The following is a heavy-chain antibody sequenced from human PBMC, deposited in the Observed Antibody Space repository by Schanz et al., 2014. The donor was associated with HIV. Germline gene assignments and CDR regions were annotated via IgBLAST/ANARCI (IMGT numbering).Heavy chain of an antibody. V-gene: IGHV3-30*18. Sequence: VQLLESGGGLVQPGGSLRVSCAASGFTFSSYGMHWVRQAPGKGLEWVAVISYDGSNKYYADSVKGRFTISRDNSKNTLYLQMNSLRAEDTAVYYCAKDQGYDFWSGYYNYYDMDVWGQGTTVTVSS. J-gene: IGHJ6*02. CDR1: GFTFSSYG. CDR3: AKDQGYDFWSGYYNYYDMDV. CDR2: ISYDGSNK. D-gene: IGHD3-3*01.